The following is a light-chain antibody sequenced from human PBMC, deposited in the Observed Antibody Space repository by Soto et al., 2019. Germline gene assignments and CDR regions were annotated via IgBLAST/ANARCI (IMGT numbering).Light chain of an antibody. Sequence: IQMTQSPSSLSASVGDRVTITCRASQRIGTYLNWYQQRPGRAPKLLISPISTLQRGVPSRFSGGGSGTDFSLTITCLQPEDFATYYCQKSYITPYTFGQGTKLEIK. CDR3: QKSYITPYT. CDR2: PIS. CDR1: QRIGTY. V-gene: IGKV1-39*01. J-gene: IGKJ2*01.